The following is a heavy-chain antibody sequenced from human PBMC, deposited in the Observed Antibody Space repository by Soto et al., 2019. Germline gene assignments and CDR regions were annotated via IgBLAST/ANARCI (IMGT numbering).Heavy chain of an antibody. J-gene: IGHJ4*02. CDR3: ARGQEGIVATH. Sequence: QVQLQQWGAGLLKPSETLSLTCTVNGGSLTGYYWSWIRQPPGKGLEWIGEVKDGGSTNYSPSRRGRVSISADTSNNHFSLRLNSVTAADTAVYFCARGQEGIVATHWDQGALVTVSS. D-gene: IGHD5-12*01. V-gene: IGHV4-34*01. CDR1: GGSLTGYY. CDR2: VKDGGST.